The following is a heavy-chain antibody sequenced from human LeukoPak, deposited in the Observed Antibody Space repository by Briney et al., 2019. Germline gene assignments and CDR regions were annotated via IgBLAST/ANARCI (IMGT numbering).Heavy chain of an antibody. J-gene: IGHJ4*02. CDR2: IYYSGST. CDR3: ASTSGYCSGGNCYSAFDY. Sequence: PSETLSLTCTVSGGSIRGYYWSWIRQPPGKGLECIWYIYYSGSTNYNPSLKSRLTISVDTSNNQFSLKLSSVTAADTAVYYCASTSGYCSGGNCYSAFDYWGQGTLVTVSS. V-gene: IGHV4-59*01. CDR1: GGSIRGYY. D-gene: IGHD2-15*01.